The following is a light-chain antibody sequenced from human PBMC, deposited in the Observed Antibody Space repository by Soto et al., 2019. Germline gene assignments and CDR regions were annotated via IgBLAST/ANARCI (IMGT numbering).Light chain of an antibody. CDR3: QNYSGAPPT. CDR2: AAS. J-gene: IGKJ1*01. CDR1: QAIGIY. V-gene: IGKV1-27*01. Sequence: DIQMTQSPSSLSTSVGDRVTITCRASQAIGIYLAWYQQKPGKVPKLLIYAASTLQSGVPSRFSGCGSGTDFTITSNSLQHEDVATYYWQNYSGAPPTFGQGTKVEIK.